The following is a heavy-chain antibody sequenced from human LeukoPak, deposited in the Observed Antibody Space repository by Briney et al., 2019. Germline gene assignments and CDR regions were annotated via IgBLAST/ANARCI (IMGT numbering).Heavy chain of an antibody. D-gene: IGHD3-22*01. CDR2: ISSSRSYI. Sequence: GGSLRLSCAPSGFTFSSYSMNWVRQAPGKGLEWVSYISSSRSYIYYADSVKGRFTTSRDNAKNSLYLQMSSLRVEDTAVYYCAREHSGGGNYYDSSGYYRSFDYWGQGTPVTVSS. J-gene: IGHJ4*02. CDR1: GFTFSSYS. V-gene: IGHV3-21*01. CDR3: AREHSGGGNYYDSSGYYRSFDY.